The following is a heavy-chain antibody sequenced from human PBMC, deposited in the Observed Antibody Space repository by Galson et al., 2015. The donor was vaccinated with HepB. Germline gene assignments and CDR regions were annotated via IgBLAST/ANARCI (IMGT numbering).Heavy chain of an antibody. Sequence: SVKVSCKASGYTFTGYYMHWVRQAPGQGLEWMGRINPNSGGTNYAQKFQGRVTMTRDTSISTAYMELSRLRSDDTAVYYCARGSLGYCSGGSCLDAFDIWGQGTMVTVSS. V-gene: IGHV1-2*06. CDR2: INPNSGGT. CDR1: GYTFTGYY. J-gene: IGHJ3*02. CDR3: ARGSLGYCSGGSCLDAFDI. D-gene: IGHD2-15*01.